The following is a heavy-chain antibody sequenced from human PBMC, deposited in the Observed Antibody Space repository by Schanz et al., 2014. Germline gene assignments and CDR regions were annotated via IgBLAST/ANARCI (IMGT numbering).Heavy chain of an antibody. CDR2: ISGGGGSA. J-gene: IGHJ2*01. CDR1: GFTFNNYD. CDR3: ARDAPWSRELWYFDL. Sequence: EVQLVESGGGLVQPGGSLRLSCAASGFTFNNYDMNWVRLVPGKGLECVSGISGGGGSAYYADSVKGRFTISRDNSKNTLFLQMNSLRAEDTAVYYCARDAPWSRELWYFDLWGRGTLVTVSS. D-gene: IGHD1-7*01. V-gene: IGHV3-23*04.